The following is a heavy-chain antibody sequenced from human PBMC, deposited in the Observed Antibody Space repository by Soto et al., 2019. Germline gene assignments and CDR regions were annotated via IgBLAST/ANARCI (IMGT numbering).Heavy chain of an antibody. D-gene: IGHD1-26*01. J-gene: IGHJ4*01. CDR3: ARGEQYSGRIFDY. V-gene: IGHV6-1*01. Sequence: PSQTLSLTCAITGDSVSSNSAGWSWVRQSPSRGLEWLGRTYYRSKWYYGYAVSVRGRITINPDTSENQYSLQLNSVTPEDTAVYFCARGEQYSGRIFDYWGQGTLVT. CDR2: TYYRSKWYY. CDR1: GDSVSSNSAG.